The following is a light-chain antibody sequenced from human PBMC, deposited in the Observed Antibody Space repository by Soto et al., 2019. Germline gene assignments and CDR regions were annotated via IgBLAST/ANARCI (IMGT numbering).Light chain of an antibody. V-gene: IGLV2-11*01. J-gene: IGLJ1*01. CDR3: YSYAGSYTFYV. CDR1: SSDVGGYYY. Sequence: QSAVTQPRSVSGSPGQSVTSSCTGTSSDVGGYYYVSWFQQHPGKAPKLLIYDVNKRPSGVPDRFSASKSGTTASLTISGLXVEDEADYYCYSYAGSYTFYVFGTGTKVTVL. CDR2: DVN.